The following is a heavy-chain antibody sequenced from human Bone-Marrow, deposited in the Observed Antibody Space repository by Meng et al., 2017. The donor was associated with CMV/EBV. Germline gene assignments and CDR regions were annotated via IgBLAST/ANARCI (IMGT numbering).Heavy chain of an antibody. V-gene: IGHV3-23*01. CDR1: GFTFSSHG. CDR3: AKLFADNSGWLDH. CDR2: ITGTGDST. D-gene: IGHD6-19*01. J-gene: IGHJ4*02. Sequence: GGSLRLSCAASGFTFSSHGMTWVRQAPGKGLEWVSGITGTGDSTDSADSVKGRFTISRDNSKNTLYLQMTSLRAEDTAVYYCAKLFADNSGWLDHWGQGTLVAVSS.